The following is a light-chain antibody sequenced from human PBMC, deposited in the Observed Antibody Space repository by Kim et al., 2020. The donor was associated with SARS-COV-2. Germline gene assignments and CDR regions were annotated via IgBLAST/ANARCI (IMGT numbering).Light chain of an antibody. Sequence: IQMTQSPSTLSASVGDRVTITCWASRSISGWLAWYQQKPGKAPKLLIYDASTLASGVPSRISGSGSGTELTLSISSLQPDDSATYYCQQYHTYPYTFGQGTKLEI. CDR3: QQYHTYPYT. CDR2: DAS. J-gene: IGKJ2*01. V-gene: IGKV1-5*01. CDR1: RSISGW.